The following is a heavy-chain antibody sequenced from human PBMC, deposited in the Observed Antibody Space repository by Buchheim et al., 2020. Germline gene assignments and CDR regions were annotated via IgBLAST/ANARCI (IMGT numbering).Heavy chain of an antibody. D-gene: IGHD1-1*01. CDR2: ISSTSANI. CDR1: GFTFSSDS. CDR3: ARRRTGFDP. Sequence: EVQLVESGGDLVQPGGSLRLSCAASGFTFSSDSMNWVRQAPGKGLEWLSFISSTSANIQYADSVKGRFTVTRDNAKSSLYLQMDSLRAEDTAVYYCARRRTGFDPWGQGTL. V-gene: IGHV3-48*04. J-gene: IGHJ5*02.